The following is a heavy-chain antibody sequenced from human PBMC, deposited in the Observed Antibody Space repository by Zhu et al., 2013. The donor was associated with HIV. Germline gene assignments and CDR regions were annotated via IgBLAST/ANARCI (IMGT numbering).Heavy chain of an antibody. V-gene: IGHV4-34*01. CDR2: INHSGST. D-gene: IGHD1-20*01. CDR1: GGSFSGYY. CDR3: ARRRKGPWYFDH. J-gene: IGHJ4*02. Sequence: QVQLQQWGAGLLKPSETLSLTCAVYGGSFSGYYWSWIRQPPGKGLEWIGEINHSGSTNYNPSLKSRVTISVDTSKNQFSLKLSSVTAADTAVYYCARRRKGPWYFDHWGQGTLVTVSS.